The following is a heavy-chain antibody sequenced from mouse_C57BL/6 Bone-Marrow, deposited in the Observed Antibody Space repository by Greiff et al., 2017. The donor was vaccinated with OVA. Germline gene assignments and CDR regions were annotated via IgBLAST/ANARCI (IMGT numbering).Heavy chain of an antibody. CDR2: IHPNSGST. V-gene: IGHV1-64*01. CDR3: ARSRPIYYDYWGYAMDY. D-gene: IGHD2-4*01. Sequence: VQLQQPGAELVKPGASVKLSCKASGYTFTSYWMHWVKQRPGQGLEWIGMIHPNSGSTNYNEKFKSKATLTVDKSYSTAYMQLSSLTSEDSAVYYCARSRPIYYDYWGYAMDYWGQGTSVTVSS. J-gene: IGHJ4*01. CDR1: GYTFTSYW.